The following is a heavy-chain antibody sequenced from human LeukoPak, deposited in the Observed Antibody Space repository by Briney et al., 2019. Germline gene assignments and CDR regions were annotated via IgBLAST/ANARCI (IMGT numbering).Heavy chain of an antibody. CDR2: IYYSGST. CDR1: GGSISSSSYY. CDR3: ARGPYSYDSSGAFDI. V-gene: IGHV4-39*07. D-gene: IGHD3-22*01. J-gene: IGHJ3*02. Sequence: SETLSLTCTVSGGSISSSSYYWGWIRQPPGKGLEWIGSIYYSGSTYYNPSLKSRVTISVDTSKNQFSLELSSVTAADTAVYFCARGPYSYDSSGAFDIWGQGTMVTVSS.